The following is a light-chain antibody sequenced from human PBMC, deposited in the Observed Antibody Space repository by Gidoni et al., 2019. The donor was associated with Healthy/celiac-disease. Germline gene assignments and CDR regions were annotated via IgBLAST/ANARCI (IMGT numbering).Light chain of an antibody. J-gene: IGKJ4*01. CDR3: QQYYSYPPA. CDR1: QGISSY. V-gene: IGKV1-8*01. Sequence: DRVTITCRASQGISSYLAWYQQKPWKAPKLLIYAASTLQSGVPSRFSGSGSGTDFTLTISCLQSEDFATYYCQQYYSYPPAFGGGTKVEIK. CDR2: AAS.